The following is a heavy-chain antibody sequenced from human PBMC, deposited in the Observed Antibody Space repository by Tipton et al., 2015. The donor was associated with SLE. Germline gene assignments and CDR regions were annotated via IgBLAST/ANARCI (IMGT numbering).Heavy chain of an antibody. CDR2: IYYSGTT. CDR3: ARVRGSSWLSFAFDI. Sequence: TLSLTCTVSGDSISSYYWSWIRQPPGKGLEWIANIYYSGTTNYNPSLKSRVTISVDTSRNQFSLNLSSVTAADTAVYYCARVRGSSWLSFAFDIWGQGTMVTVSS. CDR1: GDSISSYY. D-gene: IGHD6-13*01. V-gene: IGHV4-59*01. J-gene: IGHJ3*02.